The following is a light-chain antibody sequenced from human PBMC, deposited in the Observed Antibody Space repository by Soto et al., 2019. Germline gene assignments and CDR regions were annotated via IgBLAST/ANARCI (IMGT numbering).Light chain of an antibody. CDR1: QSVSSN. J-gene: IGKJ5*01. CDR3: QQYNNWPPIT. CDR2: GAS. V-gene: IGKV3-15*01. Sequence: EIVMTQSPATLSVSPGERATLSCRASQSVSSNLAWYQQKPGQAPRLLIYGASTRATGIPARFSGSGSGTEFTLTISSLQAEDCEVYYCQQYNNWPPITFGQGTRLESK.